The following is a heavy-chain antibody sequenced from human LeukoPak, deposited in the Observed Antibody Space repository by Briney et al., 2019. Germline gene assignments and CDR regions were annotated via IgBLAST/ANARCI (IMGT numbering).Heavy chain of an antibody. V-gene: IGHV1-2*06. Sequence: GGSLRLSCVASGFTFSSYEMNWVRQAPGKGLEWMGRINPNSGGTNYAQKFQGRVTMTRDTSISTAYMELSRLRSDDTAVYYCARDTSDFWSGYYSSGAFDIWGQGTMVTVSS. J-gene: IGHJ3*02. CDR3: ARDTSDFWSGYYSSGAFDI. CDR2: INPNSGGT. D-gene: IGHD3-3*01. CDR1: GFTFSSYE.